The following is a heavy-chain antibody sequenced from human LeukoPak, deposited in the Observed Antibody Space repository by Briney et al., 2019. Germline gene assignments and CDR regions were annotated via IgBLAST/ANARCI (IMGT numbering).Heavy chain of an antibody. CDR2: INPSGGST. CDR1: GYTFTSYY. CDR3: ARDREHGNSFDY. D-gene: IGHD2-15*01. J-gene: IGHJ4*02. Sequence: GASVKVSGKASGYTFTSYYMHWVRQAPGQGLEWMGIINPSGGSTSYAQKFQGRVTMTRDTSTSTVYMELSSLRSEDTAVYYCARDREHGNSFDYWGQGTLVTVSS. V-gene: IGHV1-46*01.